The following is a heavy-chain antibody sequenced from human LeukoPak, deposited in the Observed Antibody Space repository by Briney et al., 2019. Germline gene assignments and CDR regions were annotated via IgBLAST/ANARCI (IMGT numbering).Heavy chain of an antibody. CDR3: ARNSGELGA. J-gene: IGHJ5*02. V-gene: IGHV3-53*01. D-gene: IGHD2-21*01. CDR1: GFTDSNNH. Sequence: PGGSLRHFCAACGFTDSNNHMRWARRAGGKGLEWVSLIYSGGGTYYADSVKGRFTISRDNSKNTLYLQMNSLRAEDTAVYYCARNSGELGAWGQGTLVTVSS. CDR2: IYSGGGT.